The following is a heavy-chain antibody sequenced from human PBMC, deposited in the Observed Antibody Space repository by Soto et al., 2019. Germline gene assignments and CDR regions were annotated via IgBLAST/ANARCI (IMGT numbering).Heavy chain of an antibody. V-gene: IGHV3-23*01. J-gene: IGHJ3*02. CDR2: ISGSGGST. CDR1: GFTFSSYA. Sequence: GGSLRLSCAASGFTFSSYAMSWVRQAPGKGLEWVSAISGSGGSTYYADSVKGRFTISRDNSKNTLYLQMNSLRAEDTAVYYCAKDRGRYYDSRGYFDAFDIRGKGTMVTVSS. CDR3: AKDRGRYYDSRGYFDAFDI. D-gene: IGHD3-22*01.